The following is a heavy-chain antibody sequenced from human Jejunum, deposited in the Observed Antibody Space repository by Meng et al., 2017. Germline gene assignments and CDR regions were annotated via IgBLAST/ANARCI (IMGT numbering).Heavy chain of an antibody. CDR3: ARDGITGTTTAPFDY. CDR2: INPNSGGT. CDR1: GYTFTGYY. J-gene: IGHJ4*02. Sequence: QVQRVQSGAEVKKPGAAVKGDCKASGYTFTGYYMHWVRQAPGQGLEWMGRINPNSGGTNYAQKFQGRVTMTRDTSISTAYMELSRLRSDDTAVYYCARDGITGTTTAPFDYWGQGTLVTVSS. V-gene: IGHV1-2*06. D-gene: IGHD1-7*01.